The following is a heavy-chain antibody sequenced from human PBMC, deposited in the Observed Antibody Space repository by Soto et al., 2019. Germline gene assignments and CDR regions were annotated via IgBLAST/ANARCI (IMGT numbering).Heavy chain of an antibody. CDR1: GGSISSYY. CDR2: IYYSGST. D-gene: IGHD2-2*02. J-gene: IGHJ6*02. V-gene: IGHV4-59*01. CDR3: ARALLGYCSSTSCYTDYGMDV. Sequence: SGTLALSCTVSGGSISSYYWSWSRQPPGKGLEWIGYIYYSGSTNYNPSLKSRVTISVDTSKNQFSLKLSSVTAADTAVYHCARALLGYCSSTSCYTDYGMDVWGQGTTVTFPS.